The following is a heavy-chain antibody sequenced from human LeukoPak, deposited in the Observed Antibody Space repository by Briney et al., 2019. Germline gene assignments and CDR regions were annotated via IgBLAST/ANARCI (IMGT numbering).Heavy chain of an antibody. CDR1: GYTFTSYY. V-gene: IGHV1-46*01. CDR2: INTSGGST. CDR3: ARDLRFGEWKVQV. D-gene: IGHD3-10*01. J-gene: IGHJ3*01. Sequence: ASVKVSCKASGYTFTSYYMHWVRQAPGQGLEWMGIINTSGGSTSYAQKFQGRVTMTRDTSTSTVYMELSSLRSEDTAVYYCARDLRFGEWKVQVWGQGTMVTVSS.